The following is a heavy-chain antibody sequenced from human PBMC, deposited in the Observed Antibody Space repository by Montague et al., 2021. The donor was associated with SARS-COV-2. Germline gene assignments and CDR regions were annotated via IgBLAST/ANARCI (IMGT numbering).Heavy chain of an antibody. V-gene: IGHV4-39*07. CDR2: IYPSATT. D-gene: IGHD4/OR15-4a*01. J-gene: IGHJ4*02. CDR3: ARDSTFLLGSGSNTFVEY. Sequence: SETLSLTCTVSGDSISSGRYYWGWIRQPPGKGLEWIGNIYPSATTYYNPSLKSRVTISVDTSRNQFSMKLSSVTAADTAVYFCARDSTFLLGSGSNTFVEYWGQGTLVTVSS. CDR1: GDSISSGRYY.